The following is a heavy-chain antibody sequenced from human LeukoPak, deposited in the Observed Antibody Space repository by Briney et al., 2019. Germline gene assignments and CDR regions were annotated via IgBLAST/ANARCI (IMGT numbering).Heavy chain of an antibody. CDR1: GGSFSGYY. CDR3: ARGSSSLRHYYDY. V-gene: IGHV4-34*01. J-gene: IGHJ4*02. D-gene: IGHD6-13*01. CDR2: INHSGST. Sequence: SETLSLTCAVYGGSFSGYYWSWIRQPPGKGLEWIGEINHSGSTNYNPSLKSRVTISVDTSKNQFSLKLSSVTAADTAVYYCARGSSSLRHYYDYWGQGTLVTVSS.